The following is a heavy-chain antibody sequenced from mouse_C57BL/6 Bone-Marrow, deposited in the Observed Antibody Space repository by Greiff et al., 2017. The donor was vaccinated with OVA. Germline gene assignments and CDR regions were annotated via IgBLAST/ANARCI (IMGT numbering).Heavy chain of an antibody. CDR1: GYTFTSHW. CDR2: IDPSDSYT. J-gene: IGHJ3*01. D-gene: IGHD2-3*01. Sequence: QVQLQQPGAELVMPGASVKLSCKASGYTFTSHWMHWVKQRPGQGLEWIGEIDPSDSYTNYNQKFKGKSTLTVDKSSSTAYMQLSSLTSEDSAVYYCAREGWGAWFAYWGQGTLVTVSA. CDR3: AREGWGAWFAY. V-gene: IGHV1-69*01.